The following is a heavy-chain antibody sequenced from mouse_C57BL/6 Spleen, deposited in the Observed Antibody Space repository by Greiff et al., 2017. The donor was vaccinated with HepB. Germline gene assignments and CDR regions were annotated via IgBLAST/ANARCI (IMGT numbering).Heavy chain of an antibody. V-gene: IGHV1-61*01. Sequence: QVQLQQPGAELVRPGSSVKLSCKASGYTFTSYWMDWVKQRPGQGLEWIGNIYPSDSETHYNQKFKDKATLTVDKSSSTAYMQLSSLTSEDSAVYYCARKNYGSRTFAYWGQGTLVTVSA. D-gene: IGHD1-1*01. J-gene: IGHJ3*01. CDR2: IYPSDSET. CDR1: GYTFTSYW. CDR3: ARKNYGSRTFAY.